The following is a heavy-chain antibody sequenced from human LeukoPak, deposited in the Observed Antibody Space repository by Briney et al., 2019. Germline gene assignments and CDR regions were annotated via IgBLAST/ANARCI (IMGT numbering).Heavy chain of an antibody. J-gene: IGHJ4*02. CDR2: IYSGGST. CDR1: GFTVSSNY. D-gene: IGHD6-19*01. CDR3: ARVTVAGLLNY. V-gene: IGHV3-53*01. Sequence: GGSLRLSCAASGFTVSSNYISWVCQAPGKGLEWVSVIYSGGSTYYADSVKGRFTISRDNSKNTLYLQMNSLRAEDTAVYYCARVTVAGLLNYWGQGTLVTVSS.